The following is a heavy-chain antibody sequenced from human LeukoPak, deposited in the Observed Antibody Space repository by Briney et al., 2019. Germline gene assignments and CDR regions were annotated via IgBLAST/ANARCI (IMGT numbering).Heavy chain of an antibody. CDR2: IYYSGST. D-gene: IGHD3-16*02. CDR1: GGSIGSYY. CDR3: ARSEYVWGSYRSPNWFGP. Sequence: PSETLSLTCTVSGGSIGSYYWSWIRQPPXXXXXXXGYIYYSGSTNYNPSLKSRVTISVDTSKNQFSLKLSSVTAADTAVYYCARSEYVWGSYRSPNWFGPWGQGTLVTVSS. J-gene: IGHJ5*02. V-gene: IGHV4-59*12.